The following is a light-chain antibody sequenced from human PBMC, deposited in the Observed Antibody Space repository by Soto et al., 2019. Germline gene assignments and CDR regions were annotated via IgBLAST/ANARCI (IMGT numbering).Light chain of an antibody. Sequence: DIVLTQSPGTVSLSPGERASLSCRASQNVDTFLAWYQQKPGQPPRLLMYDVSRRITGVPARFSGSGSGTDFTLTITSLEPEDVAVYYCQQRYNWPVTFGAGTRVEI. CDR1: QNVDTF. V-gene: IGKV3-11*01. J-gene: IGKJ4*01. CDR3: QQRYNWPVT. CDR2: DVS.